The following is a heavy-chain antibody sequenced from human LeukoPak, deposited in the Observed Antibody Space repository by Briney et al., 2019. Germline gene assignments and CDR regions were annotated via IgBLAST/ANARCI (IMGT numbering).Heavy chain of an antibody. CDR3: ARDQYGTRLD. CDR2: ISSSGETE. J-gene: IGHJ4*02. D-gene: IGHD1-1*01. CDR1: GFTFSSYE. V-gene: IGHV3-48*03. Sequence: AGGSLRLSCAGSGFTFSSYEMNWVRQAPGEGVEWVSHISSSGETESYADFVKGRFTISRDNAKNSLSLQMNRLRADGTAVYYCARDQYGTRLDWGPGTLVTVSS.